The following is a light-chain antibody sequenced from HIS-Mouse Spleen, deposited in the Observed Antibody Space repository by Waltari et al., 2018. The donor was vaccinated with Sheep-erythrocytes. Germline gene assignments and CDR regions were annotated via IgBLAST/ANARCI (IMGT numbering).Light chain of an antibody. CDR2: DDS. J-gene: IGLJ2*01. V-gene: IGLV3-21*01. Sequence: SYVLTQPPSVSVAPGKTARITCGGNNIGSKSVHWYQQKPGQAPLLVFYDDSDRPSGIPERFSGSNSGNTATLTISRVKAGDEADYSCQVWKVFGGGTKLTVL. CDR1: NIGSKS. CDR3: QVWKV.